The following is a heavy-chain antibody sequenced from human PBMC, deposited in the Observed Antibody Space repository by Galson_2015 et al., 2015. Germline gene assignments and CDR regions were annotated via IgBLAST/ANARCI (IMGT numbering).Heavy chain of an antibody. Sequence: ETLSLTCTVSGGSVSSGSYYFNWIRQTPGEGLEWIGYIYYSGSTKYNPSLKSRVTISGATSKNQFSLKLSSVTAADTAVYYCARAPLLNWFDPWGQGILVTVSS. CDR3: ARAPLLNWFDP. CDR1: GGSVSSGSYY. D-gene: IGHD2/OR15-2a*01. CDR2: IYYSGST. J-gene: IGHJ5*02. V-gene: IGHV4-61*01.